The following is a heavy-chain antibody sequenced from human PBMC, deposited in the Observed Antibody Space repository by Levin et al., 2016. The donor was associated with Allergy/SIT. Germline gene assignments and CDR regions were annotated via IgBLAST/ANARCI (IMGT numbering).Heavy chain of an antibody. CDR2: INPNSGGT. CDR3: ARVPHIVVVVAANHNWFDP. Sequence: WVRQAPGQGLEWMGWINPNSGGTNYAQKLQGRVTMTTDTSTSTAYMELRSLRSDDTAVYYCARVPHIVVVVAANHNWFDPWGQGTLAPSPQ. V-gene: IGHV1-18*01. D-gene: IGHD2-15*01. J-gene: IGHJ5*02.